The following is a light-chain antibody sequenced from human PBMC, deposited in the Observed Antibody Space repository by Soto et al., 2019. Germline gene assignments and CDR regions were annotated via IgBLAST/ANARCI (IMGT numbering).Light chain of an antibody. Sequence: EIVLTQSPATLSLSPGERATLSCRASQSVTSYLAWYRQKPGQPPRLLIYDASNRATGIPARFSGSGSGTDFTLTISSLEPEDFAVYYCLQRSKWPLTFGGGTKVDIK. CDR3: LQRSKWPLT. CDR2: DAS. CDR1: QSVTSY. V-gene: IGKV3-11*01. J-gene: IGKJ4*01.